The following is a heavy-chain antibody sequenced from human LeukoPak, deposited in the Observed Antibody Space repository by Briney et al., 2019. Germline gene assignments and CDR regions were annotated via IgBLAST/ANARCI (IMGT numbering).Heavy chain of an antibody. V-gene: IGHV3-21*01. CDR1: GFTFSSHT. CDR2: ISGSTTFI. J-gene: IGHJ5*01. D-gene: IGHD1-14*01. CDR3: ARAASPKPFDF. Sequence: VGSLRLSCAASGFTFSSHTMNWVRQAPGKGLEWVSSISGSTTFIYYADSVKGRFTISRDNAKNSVYLQLNSLRAEDTAVYYCARAASPKPFDFWGQGTLVTVSS.